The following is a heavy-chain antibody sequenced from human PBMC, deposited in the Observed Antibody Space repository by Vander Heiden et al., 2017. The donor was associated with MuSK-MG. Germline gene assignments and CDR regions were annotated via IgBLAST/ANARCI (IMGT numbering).Heavy chain of an antibody. J-gene: IGHJ3*02. CDR1: GFTFDDYG. Sequence: EVPLVESGGGVVRPGGSLRLSCAASGFTFDDYGMSWVRQAPGKGLEWVAGINWNGGSTGYADSVKGRFTISRDNAKNSLYLQMNSLRAEDTAVYYCARGVRGQQLPRNAFDIWGQGTMVTVSS. D-gene: IGHD6-13*01. CDR2: INWNGGST. CDR3: ARGVRGQQLPRNAFDI. V-gene: IGHV3-20*04.